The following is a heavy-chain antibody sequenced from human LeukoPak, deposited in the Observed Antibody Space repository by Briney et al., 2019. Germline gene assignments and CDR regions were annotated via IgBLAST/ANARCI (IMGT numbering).Heavy chain of an antibody. D-gene: IGHD3-22*01. CDR1: GFTFSSYG. Sequence: TGGSLRLSCAASGFTFSSYGMSWVRQAPGKGLEWVSSISSSSSYIYYADSVKGRFTISRDNAKNSLYLQMNSLRAEDTAVYYCASRGGGLTSSGYYVPDYWGQGTLVTVSS. CDR3: ASRGGGLTSSGYYVPDY. V-gene: IGHV3-21*01. J-gene: IGHJ4*02. CDR2: ISSSSSYI.